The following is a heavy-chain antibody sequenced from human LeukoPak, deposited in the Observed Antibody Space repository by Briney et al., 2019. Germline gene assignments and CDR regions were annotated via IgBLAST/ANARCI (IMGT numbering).Heavy chain of an antibody. V-gene: IGHV3-7*01. CDR3: ARLVDGVYFDY. J-gene: IGHJ4*02. CDR2: INQDGSEK. D-gene: IGHD3-9*01. CDR1: GFTFSSYW. Sequence: PGGSLRLSCAASGFTFSSYWMSWVRQAPGKGLEWVANINQDGSEKYYVDSLKGRFTISRDNAKNSLYLQMNSLRVEDTAAYYCARLVDGVYFDYWAREPWSPSPQ.